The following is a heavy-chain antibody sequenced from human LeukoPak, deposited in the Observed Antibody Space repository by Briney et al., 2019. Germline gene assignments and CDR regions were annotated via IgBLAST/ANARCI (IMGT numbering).Heavy chain of an antibody. CDR2: ISSSGSTI. D-gene: IGHD3-22*01. J-gene: IGHJ4*02. V-gene: IGHV3-48*03. Sequence: GGSLRLSCAASGFTFSRYEMNWVRQAPGKGLEWVSYISSSGSTIYYADSVKGRFTISRDNAKNSLYLQMNSLQAEDTAVYYCEGYDTSGYYSYYFDYWGQGTLVTVSS. CDR1: GFTFSRYE. CDR3: EGYDTSGYYSYYFDY.